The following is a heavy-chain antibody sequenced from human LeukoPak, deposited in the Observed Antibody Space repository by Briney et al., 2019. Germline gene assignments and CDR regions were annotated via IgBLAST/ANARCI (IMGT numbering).Heavy chain of an antibody. CDR3: ARGSSIAVAGTTDY. J-gene: IGHJ4*02. V-gene: IGHV1-2*02. Sequence: ASVKVSCKASGYTFTGYYMHWVRQAPGQGLEWMGWINPNSGGTNYAQKFQGRVTMTRDTSISTAYMELSRLRSDDTAVYYCARGSSIAVAGTTDYWGQGTLVTVSS. D-gene: IGHD6-19*01. CDR2: INPNSGGT. CDR1: GYTFTGYY.